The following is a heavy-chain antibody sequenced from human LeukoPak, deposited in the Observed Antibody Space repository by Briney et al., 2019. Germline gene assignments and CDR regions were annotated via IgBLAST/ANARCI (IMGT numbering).Heavy chain of an antibody. CDR3: ARAYYDFWSGYWSSFDWFDP. CDR1: GYTFTSYY. D-gene: IGHD3-3*01. Sequence: ASVTVSCKASGYTFTSYYMHWVRHAPAQGLEWMGIINPSCGSTSYAQKFQGRLTMIRDMSTSTVYIELSSLRSEDTAVYYCARAYYDFWSGYWSSFDWFDPWGQGTLVTVSS. J-gene: IGHJ5*02. V-gene: IGHV1-46*01. CDR2: INPSCGST.